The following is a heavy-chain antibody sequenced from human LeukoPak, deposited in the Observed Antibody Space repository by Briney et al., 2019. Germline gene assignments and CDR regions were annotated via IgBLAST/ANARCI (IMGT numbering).Heavy chain of an antibody. CDR2: INHSGST. CDR1: GGSFSGYY. V-gene: IGHV4-34*01. Sequence: SETLSLTCAVYGGSFSGYYWGWIRQPPGKGLEWIGEINHSGSTNYNPSLKSRVTISVDTSKNQFSLKLSSVTAADTAVYYCARGGNRIAYYYYGMDVWGQGTTVTVSS. D-gene: IGHD2-21*01. CDR3: ARGGNRIAYYYYGMDV. J-gene: IGHJ6*02.